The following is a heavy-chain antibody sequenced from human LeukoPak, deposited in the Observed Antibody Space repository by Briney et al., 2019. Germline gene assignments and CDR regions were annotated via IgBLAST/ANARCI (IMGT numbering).Heavy chain of an antibody. J-gene: IGHJ4*02. D-gene: IGHD5-24*01. CDR2: ISYDGSTQ. V-gene: IGHV3-30*18. Sequence: PGGSLRLPCAASGFTFSSYGLHWVRQAPGKGLEWLAVISYDGSTQYYADSVRGRFTISRDNSNNTLSLQMNSLKAEDTAVYYCAKGRMMATIMISFDLWGRGNRVTVSS. CDR1: GFTFSSYG. CDR3: AKGRMMATIMISFDL.